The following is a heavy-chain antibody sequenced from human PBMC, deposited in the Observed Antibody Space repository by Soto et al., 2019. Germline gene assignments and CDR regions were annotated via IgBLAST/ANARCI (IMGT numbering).Heavy chain of an antibody. CDR1: GDSVSSNSAA. V-gene: IGHV6-1*01. D-gene: IGHD4-4*01. CDR3: ARELMATITYYYYGMDV. CDR2: TYYRSKWYN. J-gene: IGHJ6*02. Sequence: PSQPLSLTCAISGDSVSSNSAAWNWIRQSPSRGLEWLGRTYYRSKWYNDYAVSVKSRITINPDTSKNQFSLQLNSVTPEDTAVYYCARELMATITYYYYGMDVWGQGTTVTVSS.